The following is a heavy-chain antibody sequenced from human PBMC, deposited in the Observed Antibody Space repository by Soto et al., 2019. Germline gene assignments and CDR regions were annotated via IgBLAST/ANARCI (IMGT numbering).Heavy chain of an antibody. CDR2: IIPILGIA. CDR1: GGTFSSYT. J-gene: IGHJ4*02. D-gene: IGHD6-13*01. V-gene: IGHV1-69*08. CDR3: ARDPLSIAGSY. Sequence: QVQLVQSGAEVKKPGSSVKVSCKASGGTFSSYTISWVRQAPGQGLEWMGRIIPILGIANYAQKFQGRVTITADKSTSTAYMELSSLRSEDTAVYYCARDPLSIAGSYWGQGTLVTVSS.